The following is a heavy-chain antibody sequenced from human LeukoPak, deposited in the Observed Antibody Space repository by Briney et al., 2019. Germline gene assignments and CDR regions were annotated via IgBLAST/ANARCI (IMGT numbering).Heavy chain of an antibody. J-gene: IGHJ4*02. V-gene: IGHV4-34*01. D-gene: IGHD3-10*01. CDR2: IDHSGNT. Sequence: SETLSLTCAVYGVTFGGYYWSWIRQSPGKGLEWIGEIDHSGNTNYNPSLKSRVTISEDTSKNQFPLKLSSVSAADTAVYYCARGEGSGTYMSYFDYWGQGTLVTVSS. CDR3: ARGEGSGTYMSYFDY. CDR1: GVTFGGYY.